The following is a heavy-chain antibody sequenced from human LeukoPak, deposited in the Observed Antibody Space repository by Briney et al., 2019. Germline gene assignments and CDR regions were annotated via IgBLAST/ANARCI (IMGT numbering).Heavy chain of an antibody. J-gene: IGHJ2*01. V-gene: IGHV4-4*09. CDR3: ARLARDIVVVPAAIRVRYRYFDL. D-gene: IGHD2-2*02. Sequence: PSETLSLTCTVSGGSISSYYWSWIRQPPGKGLEWIGYIYTSGSTNYNPSLKSRVTISVDTSKNQFSLKLSSVTAADTAVYYCARLARDIVVVPAAIRVRYRYFDLWGRGTLVTVSS. CDR1: GGSISSYY. CDR2: IYTSGST.